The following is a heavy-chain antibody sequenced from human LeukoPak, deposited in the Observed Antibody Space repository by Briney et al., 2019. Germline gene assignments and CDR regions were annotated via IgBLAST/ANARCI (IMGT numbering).Heavy chain of an antibody. V-gene: IGHV4-34*01. CDR1: GGSFSGYY. CDR3: AREPPGNCSGGSCYSDAPDI. J-gene: IGHJ3*02. D-gene: IGHD2-15*01. CDR2: INHSGST. Sequence: SETLSLTCAVYGGSFSGYYWSWIRQPPGKGLEWIGEINHSGSTNYNPSLKSRVTISVDTSKNQFSLKLSSVTAADTAVYYCAREPPGNCSGGSCYSDAPDIWGQGTMVTVSS.